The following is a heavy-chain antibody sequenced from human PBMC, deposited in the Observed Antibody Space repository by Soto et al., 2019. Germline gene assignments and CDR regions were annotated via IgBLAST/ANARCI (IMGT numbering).Heavy chain of an antibody. V-gene: IGHV1-2*06. CDR3: ARESDFRDYRSFCFYAIDV. CDR1: GYSLSDYH. D-gene: IGHD4-17*01. J-gene: IGHJ6*01. Sequence: GALVKVSCKASGYSLSDYHIHWVRQAPCQGLEWMGRINPNTGDIDYAHNFQGSFTMTRDTSISTAYMELNRLRSDDTAIYYCARESDFRDYRSFCFYAIDVWGQGTTVSVSS. CDR2: INPNTGDI.